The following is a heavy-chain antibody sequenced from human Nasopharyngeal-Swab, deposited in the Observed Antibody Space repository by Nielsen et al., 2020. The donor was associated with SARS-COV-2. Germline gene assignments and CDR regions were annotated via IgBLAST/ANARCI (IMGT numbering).Heavy chain of an antibody. CDR3: ARGGSSFPFDY. CDR1: GFTFSSYW. Sequence: GGSLRLSCAASGFTFSSYWMSWVRQAAGKGLEWVANIKQDGSGSYYVDSVKGRFTISRDDANNSLYLQMNSLRAGDTGVYYCARGGSSFPFDYWGPGTLVTVSS. V-gene: IGHV3-7*01. J-gene: IGHJ4*02. CDR2: IKQDGSGS. D-gene: IGHD6-13*01.